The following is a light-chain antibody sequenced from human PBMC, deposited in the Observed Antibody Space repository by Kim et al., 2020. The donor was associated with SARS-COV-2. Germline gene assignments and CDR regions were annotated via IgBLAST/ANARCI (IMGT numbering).Light chain of an antibody. CDR3: LAWGSRTVV. CDR2: QAS. CDR1: ELGQKS. V-gene: IGLV3-1*01. Sequence: VSRGQKARVTCSGDELGQKSTTWYQQKPGQSPVLVIYQASKRRSGIPERFAGSSSGQTATLTISGTQGVDEADDYCLAWGSRTVVFGGGTQLTVL. J-gene: IGLJ3*02.